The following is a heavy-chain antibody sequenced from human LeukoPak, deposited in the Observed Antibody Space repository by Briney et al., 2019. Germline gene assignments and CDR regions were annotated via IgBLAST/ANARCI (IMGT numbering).Heavy chain of an antibody. V-gene: IGHV4-34*01. Sequence: PSETLSLTCAVYGGSFSGYYWSWIRQPPGKGLEWIGEINHSGSTNYNPSLKSRVTISVDTSKNQFSLKLSSVTAADTAVYYCARGRLGINYYDSSGYTSWGQGTLVTVS. CDR1: GGSFSGYY. J-gene: IGHJ5*02. D-gene: IGHD3-22*01. CDR2: INHSGST. CDR3: ARGRLGINYYDSSGYTS.